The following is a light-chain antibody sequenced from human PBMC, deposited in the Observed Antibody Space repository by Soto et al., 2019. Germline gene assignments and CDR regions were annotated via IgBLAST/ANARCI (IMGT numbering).Light chain of an antibody. CDR2: GVT. CDR3: LSHRSGDSHV. V-gene: IGLV2-14*01. CDR1: ISDIGAYNY. J-gene: IGLJ1*01. Sequence: QCFLTLTASVSGSFGQSITISCTGTISDIGAYNYVSWYQQYPGKAPKLMIYGVTNRPSGVSNRFSGSKTGNTASLTISGLQAEDEADYYCLSHRSGDSHVFGTGTKVTVL.